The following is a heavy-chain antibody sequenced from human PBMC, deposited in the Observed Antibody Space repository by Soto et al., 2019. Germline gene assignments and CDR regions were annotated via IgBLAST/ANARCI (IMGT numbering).Heavy chain of an antibody. CDR1: GGSISSYY. CDR3: ARAGGAITMVRGVMNYYYYGMDV. J-gene: IGHJ6*02. Sequence: SETLSLTCTVSGGSISSYYWSWIRQPPGKGLEWIGYIYYSGSTNYNPSLKSRVTISVDTSKNQFSLMLSSVTAADTAVYYCARAGGAITMVRGVMNYYYYGMDVWGQGTTVTVSS. V-gene: IGHV4-59*01. CDR2: IYYSGST. D-gene: IGHD3-10*01.